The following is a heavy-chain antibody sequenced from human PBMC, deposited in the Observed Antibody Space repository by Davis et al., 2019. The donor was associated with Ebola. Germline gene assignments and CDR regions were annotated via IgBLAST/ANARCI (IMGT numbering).Heavy chain of an antibody. V-gene: IGHV4-39*02. CDR1: GGSISSSSYY. CDR2: IYSSGST. CDR3: ARDSGTTGYYYYYYGMDV. D-gene: IGHD1-26*01. J-gene: IGHJ6*04. Sequence: SETLSLTCTVSGGSISSSSYYWGWIRQPPGKGLEWIGSIYSSGSTYYNPSLKSRVTISVDTSKNQFSLKLSSVTAADTAVYYCARDSGTTGYYYYYYGMDVWGKGTTVTVSS.